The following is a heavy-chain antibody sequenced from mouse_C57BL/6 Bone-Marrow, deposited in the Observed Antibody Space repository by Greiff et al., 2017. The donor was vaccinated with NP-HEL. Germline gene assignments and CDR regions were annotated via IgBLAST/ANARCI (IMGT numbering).Heavy chain of an antibody. J-gene: IGHJ4*01. CDR3: ARGGKRGMGY. Sequence: EVQLQQSGPELVTPGASVKMSCKASGYTFTDYNMHWVKQSHGTSLAWIGYFNPNNGGTSYNQKFKGKATLTVNKSSSTAYMELRSLTSEDSAVYYCARGGKRGMGYWGQGTSVTVSS. CDR1: GYTFTDYN. D-gene: IGHD2-1*01. CDR2: FNPNNGGT. V-gene: IGHV1-22*01.